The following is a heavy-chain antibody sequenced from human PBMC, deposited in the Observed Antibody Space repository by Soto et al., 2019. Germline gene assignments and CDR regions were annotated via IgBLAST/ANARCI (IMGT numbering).Heavy chain of an antibody. J-gene: IGHJ4*02. Sequence: LRLSCAASGFTFSNAWMNWVRQAPGKGLEWVGRIKSKTDGGTTDYAAPVKGRFTISRDDSKNTLYLQMNSLKTEDTAVYYCSGSNVDTAMVNYWGQGTLVTVSS. CDR3: SGSNVDTAMVNY. CDR2: IKSKTDGGTT. V-gene: IGHV3-15*07. D-gene: IGHD5-18*01. CDR1: GFTFSNAW.